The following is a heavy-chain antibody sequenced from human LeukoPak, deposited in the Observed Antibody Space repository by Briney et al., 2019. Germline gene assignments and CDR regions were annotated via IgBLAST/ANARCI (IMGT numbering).Heavy chain of an antibody. CDR1: GFTVSSSY. V-gene: IGHV3-53*05. CDR3: ARTGAG. Sequence: GGSLRLSCAASGFTVSSSYMYWVRQAPGKGLEWVSFFYRGEITYYADSVKGRLTISRDNSKNTLYLQMNSLRAEDTAVYYCARTGAGWGQGTLVTVSS. J-gene: IGHJ4*02. D-gene: IGHD6-19*01. CDR2: FYRGEIT.